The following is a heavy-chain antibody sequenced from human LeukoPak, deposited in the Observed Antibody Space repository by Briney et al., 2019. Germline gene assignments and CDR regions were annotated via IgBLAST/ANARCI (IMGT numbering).Heavy chain of an antibody. Sequence: GGSLRLSCAASGFSFRTYWMSWVRQVPGRGLEWVANIKEAGSEKHYVDSVKGRFTISRDNAKNSLYLQMSSLRAEDTAVYYCARLRAFDVWGQGTMFTVSS. J-gene: IGHJ3*01. CDR1: GFSFRTYW. CDR3: ARLRAFDV. V-gene: IGHV3-7*05. CDR2: IKEAGSEK.